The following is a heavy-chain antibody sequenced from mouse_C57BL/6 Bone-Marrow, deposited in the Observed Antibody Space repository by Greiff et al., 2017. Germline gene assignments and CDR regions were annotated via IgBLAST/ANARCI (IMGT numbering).Heavy chain of an antibody. Sequence: EVQRVESGGGLVKPGGSLKLSCAASGFTFSDYGMHWVRQAPEKGLEWVAYISSGSSPIYYADTVKGRFTTSRDNAKNTLFLQMTSLRSEDTAMYYCALYYGSSYYAMDYGGQGTSVTVSS. CDR3: ALYYGSSYYAMDY. J-gene: IGHJ4*01. CDR2: ISSGSSPI. V-gene: IGHV5-17*01. D-gene: IGHD1-1*01. CDR1: GFTFSDYG.